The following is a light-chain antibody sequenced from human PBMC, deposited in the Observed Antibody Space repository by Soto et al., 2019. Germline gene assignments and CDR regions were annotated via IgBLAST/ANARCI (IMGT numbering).Light chain of an antibody. CDR1: QTIRRG. J-gene: IGKJ1*01. Sequence: DIEMTQSPSTLSASVGDRLTITCRASQTIRRGLAGYQQRPGKAPKVLIYDASTLESGVPARFSGSGSETEFTLTISSLQPEDSATYYCQHYNSDPWTFGQGTKVEIK. CDR3: QHYNSDPWT. CDR2: DAS. V-gene: IGKV1-5*01.